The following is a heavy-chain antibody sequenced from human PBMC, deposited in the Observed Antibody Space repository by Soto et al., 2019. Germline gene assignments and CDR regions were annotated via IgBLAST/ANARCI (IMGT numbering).Heavy chain of an antibody. J-gene: IGHJ4*02. V-gene: IGHV4-34*01. CDR1: GGSFSGYY. D-gene: IGHD1-1*01. CDR3: AKIGTGQNSNFDY. Sequence: SETLSLTCAVYGGSFSGYYWSWIRQPPGKGLEWIGEINHSGGTNYNPSLKSRVTISVDTPKNQFSLKLSSVTAADTAVYYCAKIGTGQNSNFDYWGQGTLVTVSS. CDR2: INHSGGT.